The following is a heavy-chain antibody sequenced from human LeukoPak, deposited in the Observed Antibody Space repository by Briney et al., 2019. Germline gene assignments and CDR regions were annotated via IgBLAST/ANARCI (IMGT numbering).Heavy chain of an antibody. J-gene: IGHJ5*02. V-gene: IGHV3-38-3*01. D-gene: IGHD3-3*01. Sequence: GGSLRLSCAASGFTVSSNEMSWVRQAPGKGLEWVSSISGGSTYYADSRKGRFTISRDNSKNTLHLQMNSLRAEDTAVYYCARASKSTYDFWSGVNWFDPWGQGTLVTVSS. CDR2: ISGGST. CDR3: ARASKSTYDFWSGVNWFDP. CDR1: GFTVSSNE.